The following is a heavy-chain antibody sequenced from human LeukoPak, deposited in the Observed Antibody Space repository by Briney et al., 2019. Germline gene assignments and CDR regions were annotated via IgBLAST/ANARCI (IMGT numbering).Heavy chain of an antibody. J-gene: IGHJ6*02. CDR1: GFTFSSYA. V-gene: IGHV3-23*01. Sequence: PGGSLRLSCAASGFTFSSYAMSWVRQAPGKGLEWVSSISGSGGSTYYADFVKGRLTISRDNSKNTLYLQMNSLRAEDTAVYSCAKTHEVNYYGSRSYYMDVWGQGTTVTVSS. D-gene: IGHD3-10*01. CDR2: ISGSGGST. CDR3: AKTHEVNYYGSRSYYMDV.